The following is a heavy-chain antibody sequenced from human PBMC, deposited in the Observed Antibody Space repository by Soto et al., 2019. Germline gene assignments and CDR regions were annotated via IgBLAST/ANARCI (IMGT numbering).Heavy chain of an antibody. D-gene: IGHD1-1*01. J-gene: IGHJ3*02. CDR1: GYTFTGYY. Sequence: ASVKVSCKASGYTFTGYYMHWVRQAPGQGLEWMGWINPNSGGTNYAQKFQGWVTMTRDTSISTAYMELSRLRSDDTAVYYCARDHGQLERRDAFDIWGQGTMVTVSS. CDR3: ARDHGQLERRDAFDI. V-gene: IGHV1-2*04. CDR2: INPNSGGT.